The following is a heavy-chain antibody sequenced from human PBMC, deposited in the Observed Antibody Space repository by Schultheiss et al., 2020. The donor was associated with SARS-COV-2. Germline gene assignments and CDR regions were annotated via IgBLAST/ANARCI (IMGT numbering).Heavy chain of an antibody. Sequence: GGSLRLSCAASGFTFSSYAMSWVRQAPGKGLEWVAVIWYDGSNKYYADSVKGRFTISRDNSKNTLYLQMNSLRAEDTAVYYCARDPPARYCSSTSCYQDYYYYYYMDVWGKGTTVTVSS. CDR3: ARDPPARYCSSTSCYQDYYYYYYMDV. J-gene: IGHJ6*03. D-gene: IGHD2-2*01. CDR2: IWYDGSNK. V-gene: IGHV3-33*08. CDR1: GFTFSSYA.